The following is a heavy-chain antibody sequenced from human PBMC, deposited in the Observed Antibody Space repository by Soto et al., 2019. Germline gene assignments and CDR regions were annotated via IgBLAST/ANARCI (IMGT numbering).Heavy chain of an antibody. V-gene: IGHV3-23*01. D-gene: IGHD2-21*01. Sequence: LRLSCAASGFTFSSYAMSWVRQAPGKGLEWVSAISGSGGSTYYADSVKGWFTISRDNSKNTLYLQMNSLRAEDTAVYYCAKYLGWHIDYYFDYWGQGTLVTVSS. J-gene: IGHJ4*02. CDR3: AKYLGWHIDYYFDY. CDR1: GFTFSSYA. CDR2: ISGSGGST.